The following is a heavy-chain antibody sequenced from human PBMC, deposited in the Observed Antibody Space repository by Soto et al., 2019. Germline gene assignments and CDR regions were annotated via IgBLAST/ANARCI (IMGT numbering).Heavy chain of an antibody. CDR3: ARHGVVGATSGSYYYYGMDV. Sequence: GESLKISCKGSGYSFTSYWISWVRQMPGKGLEWMGRIDPSDSYTNYSPSFQGHVTISADKSISTAYLQWSSLKASDTAMYYCARHGVVGATSGSYYYYGMDVWGQGTTVTVSS. CDR2: IDPSDSYT. CDR1: GYSFTSYW. J-gene: IGHJ6*02. D-gene: IGHD1-26*01. V-gene: IGHV5-10-1*01.